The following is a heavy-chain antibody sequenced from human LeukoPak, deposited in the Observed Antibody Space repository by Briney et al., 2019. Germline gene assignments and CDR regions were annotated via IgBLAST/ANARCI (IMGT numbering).Heavy chain of an antibody. CDR3: ARDMGGGEWLLLHPFQH. D-gene: IGHD3-22*01. CDR1: GFTFSSYA. Sequence: GGSLRLSCAASGFTFSSYAISWVRQAPGQGLEWMGGIIPIFSTANYAQKFQGRVTITADESTSTAYMELSSLRSEDTAVYYCARDMGGGEWLLLHPFQHWGQGTLVTVSS. CDR2: IIPIFSTA. V-gene: IGHV1-69*01. J-gene: IGHJ1*01.